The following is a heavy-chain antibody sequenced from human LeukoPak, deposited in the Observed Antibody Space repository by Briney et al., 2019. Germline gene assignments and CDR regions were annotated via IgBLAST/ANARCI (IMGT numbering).Heavy chain of an antibody. D-gene: IGHD4-23*01. CDR2: IRYDGSNK. Sequence: GGSLRPSCAASGFTFSSYGMHWVRQAPGKGLEWVAFIRYDGSNKYYADSVKGRFTISRDNSKNTLYLQMNSLRAEDTAVYYCAREVTPYYWGQGTLVTVSS. J-gene: IGHJ4*02. CDR3: AREVTPYY. CDR1: GFTFSSYG. V-gene: IGHV3-30*02.